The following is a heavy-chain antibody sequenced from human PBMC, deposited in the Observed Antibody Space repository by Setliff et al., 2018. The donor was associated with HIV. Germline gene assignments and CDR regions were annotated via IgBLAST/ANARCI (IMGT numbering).Heavy chain of an antibody. Sequence: PSETLSLTCTVSGYFISSGYYWGWIRQPRGKGLEWIGNIYRSGSTYYNPSLKSRVTISVDKSKNQFSLKLSSVTAADTAVYYCARHQVLRYFDWLQHDYGMDVWGQGTTVTV. V-gene: IGHV4-38-2*02. CDR2: IYRSGST. J-gene: IGHJ6*02. D-gene: IGHD3-9*01. CDR1: GYFISSGYY. CDR3: ARHQVLRYFDWLQHDYGMDV.